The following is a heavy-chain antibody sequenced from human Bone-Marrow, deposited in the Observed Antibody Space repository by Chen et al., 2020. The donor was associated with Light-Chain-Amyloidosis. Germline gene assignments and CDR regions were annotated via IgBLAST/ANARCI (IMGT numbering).Heavy chain of an antibody. CDR3: AKDQKYGDAAYFYYYGMDV. V-gene: IGHV3-30*18. D-gene: IGHD2-21*02. CDR1: GFTFSYHG. J-gene: IGHJ6*02. Sequence: QVQLVESGGGVVQPGRSLRLSCEASGFTFSYHGMHWVRQAPGKGLEWVAVIGYDGNKTDYADSVKGRFTTSRDNSKNTLYLQMNSLRPEDTAVYYCAKDQKYGDAAYFYYYGMDVWGQGTTVTVSS. CDR2: IGYDGNKT.